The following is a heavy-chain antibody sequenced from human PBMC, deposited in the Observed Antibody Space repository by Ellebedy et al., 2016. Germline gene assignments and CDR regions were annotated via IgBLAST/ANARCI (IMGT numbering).Heavy chain of an antibody. V-gene: IGHV5-51*01. CDR1: GYNFATYW. D-gene: IGHD3-9*01. Sequence: GESLKISCKGSGYNFATYWIAWVRQMPGKGLEWMGIIYPGDSDTRYSPSFQGQVTISADKSISTAYLQWSSLKASDTAMYYCARLRGYDILTGYYNWYFDLWGRGTLVTVSS. CDR3: ARLRGYDILTGYYNWYFDL. J-gene: IGHJ2*01. CDR2: IYPGDSDT.